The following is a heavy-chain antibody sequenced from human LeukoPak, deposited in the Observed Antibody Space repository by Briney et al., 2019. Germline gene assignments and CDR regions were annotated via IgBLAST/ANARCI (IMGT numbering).Heavy chain of an antibody. CDR1: GFTFGGNP. CDR2: ISAVSEDS. V-gene: IGHV3-23*01. Sequence: GGSLRLPCTASGFTFGGNPMSWFRQAPGKGLEWFSSISAVSEDSYYADSVKGRFTISRDNSKSTLYLQMNSLRADDTAVYYCARTIAQYSNTWLYYYYGLDVWGQGTTVTVSS. CDR3: ARTIAQYSNTWLYYYYGLDV. J-gene: IGHJ6*02. D-gene: IGHD1-7*01.